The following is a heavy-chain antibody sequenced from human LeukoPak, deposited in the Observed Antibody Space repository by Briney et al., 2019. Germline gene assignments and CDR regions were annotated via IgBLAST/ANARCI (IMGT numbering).Heavy chain of an antibody. J-gene: IGHJ4*02. V-gene: IGHV3-11*04. CDR2: ISSSGSTI. CDR1: GFTFSDYY. Sequence: PGGSLRLSCAASGFTFSDYYMSWIRQAPGKGLEWVSYISSSGSTIYYADSVKGRFTISRDNAKNSLYLQMNSLRAEDTAVYYCARGADYYDSRGYWAQPSLYYFDYWGQGTLVTVSS. CDR3: ARGADYYDSRGYWAQPSLYYFDY. D-gene: IGHD3-22*01.